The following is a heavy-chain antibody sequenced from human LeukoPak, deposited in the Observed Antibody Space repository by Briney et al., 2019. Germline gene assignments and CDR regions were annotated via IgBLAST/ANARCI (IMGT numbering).Heavy chain of an antibody. Sequence: GASVKVSCKASGGTFSNYAINWLRQAPGQGLEWLGGIIPIYGTTNYGQTFQGRVTITADESTTTAYMELSSLRSEDTALNYCATPHKYYDVGRGYCPFDNWGQGTLVTVSS. CDR2: IIPIYGTT. J-gene: IGHJ4*02. CDR1: GGTFSNYA. V-gene: IGHV1-69*13. D-gene: IGHD3-3*01. CDR3: ATPHKYYDVGRGYCPFDN.